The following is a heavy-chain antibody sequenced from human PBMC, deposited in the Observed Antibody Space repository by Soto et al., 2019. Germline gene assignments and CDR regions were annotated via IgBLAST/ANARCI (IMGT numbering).Heavy chain of an antibody. CDR3: ARVAPRYGGSFDY. D-gene: IGHD2-15*01. CDR2: IYYSGST. V-gene: IGHV4-30-4*01. Sequence: LSLTCTVSGGSISSGDYYWSWIRQPPGKGLEWIGYIYYSGSTYYNPSLKSRVTISVDTSKNQFSLKLSSVTAADTAVYYCARVAPRYGGSFDYWGQGTLVTVSS. CDR1: GGSISSGDYY. J-gene: IGHJ4*02.